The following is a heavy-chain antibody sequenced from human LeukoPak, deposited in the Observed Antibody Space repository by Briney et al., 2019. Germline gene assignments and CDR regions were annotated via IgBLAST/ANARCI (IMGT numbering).Heavy chain of an antibody. V-gene: IGHV7-4-1*02. CDR3: ARDWGITMVRGVILDP. J-gene: IGHJ5*02. CDR1: GYTFTSYA. CDR2: INTNTGNP. Sequence: ASVKVSCKASGYTFTSYAMNWVRRAPGQGLEWMGWINTNTGNPTYAQGFTGRFVFSLDTSVSTAYLQISSLKAEDTAVYYCARDWGITMVRGVILDPWGQGTLVTVSS. D-gene: IGHD3-10*01.